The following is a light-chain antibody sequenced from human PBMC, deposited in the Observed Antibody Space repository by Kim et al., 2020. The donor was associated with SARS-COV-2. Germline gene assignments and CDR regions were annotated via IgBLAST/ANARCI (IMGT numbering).Light chain of an antibody. CDR1: QSVGSN. J-gene: IGKJ1*01. CDR2: DAS. Sequence: PGETATLSCRASQSVGSNVAWYQQKPGQAPRLLVYDASTRATGIPARFSGSGSGTDFTLTISSLQSEDLAVYHCQQYDDWPPWTFGQGTKVDIK. V-gene: IGKV3-15*01. CDR3: QQYDDWPPWT.